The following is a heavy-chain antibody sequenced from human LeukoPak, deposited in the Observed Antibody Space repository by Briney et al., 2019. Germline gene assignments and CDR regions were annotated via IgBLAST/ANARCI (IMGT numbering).Heavy chain of an antibody. CDR2: ISYDGSNK. Sequence: PGRSLRLSCAASGFTFNTYAMHWVRQAPGKGLEWVAVISYDGSNKYYADSVKGRFTISRDNSKNTLYLQMNSLRAEDTAVYYCASYDSSGYSTPFDYWGQGTLVTVSS. CDR1: GFTFNTYA. J-gene: IGHJ4*02. V-gene: IGHV3-30-3*01. CDR3: ASYDSSGYSTPFDY. D-gene: IGHD3-22*01.